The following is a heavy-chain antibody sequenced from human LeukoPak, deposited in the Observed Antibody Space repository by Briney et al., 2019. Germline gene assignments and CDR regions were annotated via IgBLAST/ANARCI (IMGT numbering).Heavy chain of an antibody. J-gene: IGHJ4*02. CDR3: ARITNWGFSHFDY. D-gene: IGHD7-27*01. CDR1: GFTVSSNY. CDR2: IYSGGST. Sequence: GGSLRLSCAASGFTVSSNYMSWVRQAPGKGLEWVSVIYSGGSTYYADSVKGRFTISRDNSKNTLYLQMNSLRAEDTAVYYCARITNWGFSHFDYWGQGTLVTVSS. V-gene: IGHV3-66*01.